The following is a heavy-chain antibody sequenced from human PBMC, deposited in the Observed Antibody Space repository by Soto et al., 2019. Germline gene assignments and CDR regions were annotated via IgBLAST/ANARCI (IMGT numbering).Heavy chain of an antibody. D-gene: IGHD5-12*01. CDR1: GYTLTELS. V-gene: IGHV1-24*01. J-gene: IGHJ4*02. Sequence: ASVKVSCKVSGYTLTELSMHWVRQAPGKGLEWMGGFDPEDGETIYAQKFQGRVTMTEDTSTDTAYMELSSLRSEDTAVYYCASAVDDPYYFDYWGQGTLVTVS. CDR2: FDPEDGET. CDR3: ASAVDDPYYFDY.